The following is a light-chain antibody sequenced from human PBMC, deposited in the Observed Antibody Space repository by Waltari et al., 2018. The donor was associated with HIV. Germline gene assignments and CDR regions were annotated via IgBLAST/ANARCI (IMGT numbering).Light chain of an antibody. CDR1: SSDVGGYNY. CDR2: DVS. CDR3: SSYTSRSTLV. J-gene: IGLJ3*02. Sequence: QSALTQPASVSGSPGQSITISCTGTSSDVGGYNYVSWYQQHPGKAPKLMIYDVSNRPSGVSNRLAGSKSGNTASLTIAGLQAEDGADYYCSSYTSRSTLVFGGGTKLTVL. V-gene: IGLV2-14*03.